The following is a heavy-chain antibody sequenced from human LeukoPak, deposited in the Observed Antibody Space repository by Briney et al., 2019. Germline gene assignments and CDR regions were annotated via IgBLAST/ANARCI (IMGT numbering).Heavy chain of an antibody. CDR1: GSISSGSYY. CDR2: IYVSGST. CDR3: AREGQQLVPPFDY. D-gene: IGHD6-6*01. V-gene: IGHV4-61*02. Sequence: SETLSLTCTVSGSISSGSYYWSWIRQPTGKGLEWIGRIYVSGSTNYNPSLESRVTISVDTSKNQFSPKLTSLTAADTAVYYCAREGQQLVPPFDYWGQGTLVTVSS. J-gene: IGHJ4*02.